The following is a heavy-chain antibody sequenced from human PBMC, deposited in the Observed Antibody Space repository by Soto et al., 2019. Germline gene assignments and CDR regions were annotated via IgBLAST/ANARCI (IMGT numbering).Heavy chain of an antibody. Sequence: QVQLQESGPGLLKPSQTLSLTCTVSRASISGDFYYWSWIRQHPGKGLEWIGNIHYTGRTYYSPTLKSRAAISVDTSKNQFSLKLSSVTAADTAVYYCAREASSSSEDWFAPWGQGILVTVSS. D-gene: IGHD6-6*01. CDR2: IHYTGRT. J-gene: IGHJ5*02. CDR1: RASISGDFYY. V-gene: IGHV4-31*03. CDR3: AREASSSSEDWFAP.